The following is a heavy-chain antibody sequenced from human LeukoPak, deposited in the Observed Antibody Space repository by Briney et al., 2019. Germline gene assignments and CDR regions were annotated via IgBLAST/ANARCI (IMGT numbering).Heavy chain of an antibody. D-gene: IGHD4-17*01. CDR2: ISSSSSHI. Sequence: GGSLRLSCATSGFTFSTYSMNWVRQAPGKGLEWVSSISSSSSHIYYADSVKGRFTISRDNAKNSLYLQMNSLRAEDTAVYYCARDASVNCFDYWGQGTLVTVSS. J-gene: IGHJ4*02. V-gene: IGHV3-21*01. CDR3: ARDASVNCFDY. CDR1: GFTFSTYS.